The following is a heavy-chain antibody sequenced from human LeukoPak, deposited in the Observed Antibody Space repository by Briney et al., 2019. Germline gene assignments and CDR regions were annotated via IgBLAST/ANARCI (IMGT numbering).Heavy chain of an antibody. CDR2: ITYDGETR. CDR3: VEEQGSGYYRTADY. CDR1: GFTFSNCG. Sequence: PGGSLRLSCAASGFTFSNCGMHWVRQAPGKGLEWVGVITYDGETRYFEDSVKGRFTISRDTSKSTLYLQMNSLGAEDTAVYYCVEEQGSGYYRTADYWGQGTLVTVSS. D-gene: IGHD3-10*01. V-gene: IGHV3-30*18. J-gene: IGHJ4*02.